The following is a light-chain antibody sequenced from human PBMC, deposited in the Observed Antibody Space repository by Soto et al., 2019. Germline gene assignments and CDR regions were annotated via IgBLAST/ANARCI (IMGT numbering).Light chain of an antibody. CDR2: EVS. CDR1: SSDVGGYDY. V-gene: IGLV2-14*01. Sequence: QSALTQPASVSGSPGQSITISCTGTSSDVGGYDYVSWYQQHPGKVPKLIIYEVSDRPSGISYRFSGSKSGNTASLTISGLRAEDEADYYCMSYTSSDTWVFGGGTKVTVL. CDR3: MSYTSSDTWV. J-gene: IGLJ3*02.